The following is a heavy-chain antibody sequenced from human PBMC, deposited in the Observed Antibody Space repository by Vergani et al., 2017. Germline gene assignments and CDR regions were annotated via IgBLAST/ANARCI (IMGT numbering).Heavy chain of an antibody. CDR3: ARDPKSYCSGGSCFSVWGAFDI. Sequence: QVQLQQWGGGLLKPSETLSLTCVVNGGSFTSYHWTWIRQSPGEGLEWVGDIDHTGRPDYNPSLKSRLTMSVDKSRNQFSLTLNSVTATDTAIYFCARDPKSYCSGGSCFSVWGAFDIWGRGTTVTVSS. CDR1: GGSFTSYH. CDR2: IDHTGRP. V-gene: IGHV4-34*01. D-gene: IGHD2-15*01. J-gene: IGHJ3*02.